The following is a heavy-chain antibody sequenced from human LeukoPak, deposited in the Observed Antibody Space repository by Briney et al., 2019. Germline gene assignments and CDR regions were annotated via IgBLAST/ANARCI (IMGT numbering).Heavy chain of an antibody. Sequence: GGSLRLSCAASGFTFSSYWMNWARQAPGKGLEWVASINHNGNVNYYVNSVKGRFTISRDNAKNSLYLQMSNLRAEDTAVYFCARGGGLDVWGQGATVTVSS. CDR1: GFTFSSYW. D-gene: IGHD3-16*01. CDR2: INHNGNVN. V-gene: IGHV3-7*03. CDR3: ARGGGLDV. J-gene: IGHJ6*02.